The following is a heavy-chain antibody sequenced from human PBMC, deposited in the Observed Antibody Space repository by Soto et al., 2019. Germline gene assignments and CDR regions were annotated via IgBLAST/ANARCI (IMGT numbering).Heavy chain of an antibody. CDR2: IIPIVGTG. V-gene: IGHV1-69*01. D-gene: IGHD6-13*01. J-gene: IGHJ6*02. CDR1: GGSFSSYA. CDR3: ARALRAAGRPGMEV. Sequence: QVQLVQSGAEVKKPGSSVKVSCKASGGSFSSYAISWVRQAPGQGLEWMGGIIPIVGTGNYAQNFQGRVTSTVDECTSTAYMELTSLRSEDTAMYYCARALRAAGRPGMEVWGQGTKVNVSS.